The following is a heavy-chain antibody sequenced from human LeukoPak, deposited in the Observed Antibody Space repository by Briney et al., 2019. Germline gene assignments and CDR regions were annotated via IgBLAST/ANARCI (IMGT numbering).Heavy chain of an antibody. CDR2: IIPILGIA. Sequence: ASVKVSCKASGGTFSSYAISWVRQAPGQGLEWMGRIIPILGIANYAQKFQGRVTITADKSTSTAYMELSSLRSEDTAVYYCARDRAVGATDAFDIWGQGTMVTVSS. D-gene: IGHD1-26*01. CDR3: ARDRAVGATDAFDI. J-gene: IGHJ3*02. CDR1: GGTFSSYA. V-gene: IGHV1-69*04.